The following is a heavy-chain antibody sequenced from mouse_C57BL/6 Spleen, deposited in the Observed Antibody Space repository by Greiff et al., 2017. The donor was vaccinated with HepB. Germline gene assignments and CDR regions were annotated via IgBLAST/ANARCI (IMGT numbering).Heavy chain of an antibody. D-gene: IGHD5-5*01. CDR2: ISYDGSN. CDR3: ARDQGPLPFDY. Sequence: DVQLQESGPGLVKPSQSLSLTCSVTGYSITSGYYWNWIRQFPGNKLEWMGYISYDGSNNYNPSLKNRISITRDTSKNQFFLKLNSVTTEDTATYYCARDQGPLPFDYWGQGTTLTVSS. V-gene: IGHV3-6*01. J-gene: IGHJ2*01. CDR1: GYSITSGYY.